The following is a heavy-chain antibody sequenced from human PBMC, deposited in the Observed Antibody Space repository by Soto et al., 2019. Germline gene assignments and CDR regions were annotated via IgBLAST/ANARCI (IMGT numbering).Heavy chain of an antibody. J-gene: IGHJ6*03. Sequence: SETLSLTCTVSGGSISSYYWSWIRQPPGKGLEWIGYIYYSGSTNYNPSLKSRVTISVDTSKNQFSLKLSSVTAADTAVYYCARHRYYYYMDVWGKGTTVTVSS. V-gene: IGHV4-59*08. CDR1: GGSISSYY. CDR2: IYYSGST. CDR3: ARHRYYYYMDV.